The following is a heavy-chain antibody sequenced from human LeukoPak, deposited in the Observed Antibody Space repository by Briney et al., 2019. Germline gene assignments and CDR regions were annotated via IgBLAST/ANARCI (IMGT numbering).Heavy chain of an antibody. V-gene: IGHV4-30-2*01. CDR2: IYHSGST. CDR1: GGSISSGGYY. D-gene: IGHD3-9*01. J-gene: IGHJ4*02. CDR3: ASSYYDILTGYRPRGYFDY. Sequence: SETLSLTCTVSGGSISSGGYYWSWIRQPPGKGLEWIGYIYHSGSTYYNPSLKSRVTISVDTSKNQFSLKLSSVTAADTAVYYCASSYYDILTGYRPRGYFDYWGQGTLVTVSS.